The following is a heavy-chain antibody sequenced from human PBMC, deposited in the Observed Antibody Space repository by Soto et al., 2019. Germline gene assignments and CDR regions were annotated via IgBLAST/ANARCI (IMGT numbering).Heavy chain of an antibody. CDR1: GGSITSSY. Sequence: SETLSLTCTVSGGSITSSYWSWIRRPPGKGLEWIAYIYDTGISGYTPSTSHNPSLKSRVTMSVDTSKSQFSLKLTSVTAADTAVYYCARGEDAFFYYGLDVWGQGITVTVSS. V-gene: IGHV4-59*01. CDR3: ARGEDAFFYYGLDV. J-gene: IGHJ6*02. CDR2: IYDTGISGYTPST.